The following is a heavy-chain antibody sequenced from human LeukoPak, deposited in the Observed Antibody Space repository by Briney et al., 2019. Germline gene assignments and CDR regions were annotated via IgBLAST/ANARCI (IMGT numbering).Heavy chain of an antibody. CDR1: GFTFSSYA. CDR3: AKGRLGATGSFDY. V-gene: IGHV3-23*01. J-gene: IGHJ4*02. D-gene: IGHD1-26*01. Sequence: GGSLRLSCAASGFTFSSYAMSWVRQAPGTGLEWVSAISGSGGSTYYADSVKGRFTISRDNSKNTLSLQMNSLRAEDTAVYYCAKGRLGATGSFDYWGQGALVTVSS. CDR2: ISGSGGST.